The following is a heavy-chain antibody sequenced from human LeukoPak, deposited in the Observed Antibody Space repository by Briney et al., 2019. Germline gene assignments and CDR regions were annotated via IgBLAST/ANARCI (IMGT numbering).Heavy chain of an antibody. J-gene: IGHJ4*02. CDR2: IYYSGST. CDR3: VRVLRFVSGFLIYFDF. CDR1: GGSISSSSYY. D-gene: IGHD3-22*01. Sequence: SETLSLTCTVSGGSISSSSYYWGWIRQPPGKGLEWSGSIYYSGSTYYNPSLKSRITISVDTSKNQFSMKLSSVPAADMAVYYWVRVLRFVSGFLIYFDFWGQETLVTVSS. V-gene: IGHV4-39*01.